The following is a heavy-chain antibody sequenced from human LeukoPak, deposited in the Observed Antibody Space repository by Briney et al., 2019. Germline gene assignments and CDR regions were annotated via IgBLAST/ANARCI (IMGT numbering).Heavy chain of an antibody. V-gene: IGHV4-59*01. CDR1: GGSISSYY. CDR2: IYYSGST. D-gene: IGHD5-18*01. Sequence: SETLSLTCTVSGGSISSYYWSWIRQPPGKGLEWVGYIYYSGSTNYNPSLKSRVTISVDTSKNQFSLKLSSVTAADTAVYYCARAYYSYGPNYYFDYWGQGTLVTVSS. J-gene: IGHJ4*02. CDR3: ARAYYSYGPNYYFDY.